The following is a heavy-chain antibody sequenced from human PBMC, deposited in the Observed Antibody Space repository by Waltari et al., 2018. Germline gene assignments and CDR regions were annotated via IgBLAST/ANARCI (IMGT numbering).Heavy chain of an antibody. D-gene: IGHD1-26*01. J-gene: IGHJ4*02. CDR2: ISGSGGST. CDR3: AKDWEWDPNDDGY. CDR1: RYTFSTYA. Sequence: EVQLLESGGGLVQPGGSLRLSCAASRYTFSTYAMSWVRQAPGKGLEWVSAISGSGGSTYYADSVKGRFTISRDNSKNTLYLQMNSLRAEDTAVYYCAKDWEWDPNDDGYWGQGTLVTVSS. V-gene: IGHV3-23*01.